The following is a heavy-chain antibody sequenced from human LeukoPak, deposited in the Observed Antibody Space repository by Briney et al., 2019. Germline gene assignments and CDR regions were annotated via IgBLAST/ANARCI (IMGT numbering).Heavy chain of an antibody. J-gene: IGHJ4*02. CDR2: IKSKTDGGTT. V-gene: IGHV3-15*01. CDR3: TTDYGFGRQ. CDR1: GFTFTNAW. Sequence: PGGSLRLSCVASGFTFTNAWMSWVRQAPGKGLEWAARIKSKTDGGTTDYVAPVKGRFTISRDDSKNTLYLQMNSLKAEDTGVYYCTTDYGFGRQWGQGILVIVSS. D-gene: IGHD1-26*01.